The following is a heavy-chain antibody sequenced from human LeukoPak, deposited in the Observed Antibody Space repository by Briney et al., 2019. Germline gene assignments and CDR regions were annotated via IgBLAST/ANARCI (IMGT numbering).Heavy chain of an antibody. J-gene: IGHJ4*02. CDR1: GYTLTELS. CDR3: ARRGSYHYFDN. CDR2: INPSGGST. Sequence: ASVKVSCKVSGYTLTELSMHWVRQAPGKGLEWMGIINPSGGSTSYAQKLQGRVTMTRDTSTSTVYMELSSLRSEDTAVYYCARRGSYHYFDNWGQGTLVTVSS. D-gene: IGHD1-26*01. V-gene: IGHV1-46*04.